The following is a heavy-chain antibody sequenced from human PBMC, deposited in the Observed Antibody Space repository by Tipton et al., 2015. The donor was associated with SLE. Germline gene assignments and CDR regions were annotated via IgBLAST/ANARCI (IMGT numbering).Heavy chain of an antibody. J-gene: IGHJ4*02. CDR2: ITSDGSTS. CDR3: ARDRAAAGTYDY. CDR1: GFTFSSSW. V-gene: IGHV3-74*01. D-gene: IGHD6-13*01. Sequence: SLRLSCAASGFTFSSSWMHWVRQAPGKGLVWVSHITSDGSTSAYADSVRGRFTISRDNAKNTLYLQMNSLRAEDSAVYYCARDRAAAGTYDYWGQGTLVTVSS.